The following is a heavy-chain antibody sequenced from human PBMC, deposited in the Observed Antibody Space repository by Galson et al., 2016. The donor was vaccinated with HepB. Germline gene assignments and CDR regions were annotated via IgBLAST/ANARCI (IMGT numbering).Heavy chain of an antibody. V-gene: IGHV3-21*01. Sequence: SLRLSCAAYGLTFNTYNMVWVRQAPGKGLEWVSYISTSSSPISYRDSVKGRFTISRDNTKNSLYLQLNSLRAEDTAVYYCARIIKTGTTSHFDYWGQGTLVTVSS. D-gene: IGHD1-7*01. CDR2: ISTSSSPI. CDR3: ARIIKTGTTSHFDY. CDR1: GLTFNTYN. J-gene: IGHJ4*02.